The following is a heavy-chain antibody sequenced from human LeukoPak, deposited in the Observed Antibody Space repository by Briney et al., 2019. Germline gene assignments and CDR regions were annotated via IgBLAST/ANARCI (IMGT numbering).Heavy chain of an antibody. Sequence: GGSLRLSCAASGFTFSSYAMSWVRQAPGKGLEWVSDISDSGASTYYADSVKGRFTVSRDNSKNTLYLQMNSLRAEDTAVYYCAKRDDAFDIWGLGTMVTVSS. CDR2: ISDSGAST. CDR1: GFTFSSYA. CDR3: AKRDDAFDI. J-gene: IGHJ3*02. V-gene: IGHV3-23*01.